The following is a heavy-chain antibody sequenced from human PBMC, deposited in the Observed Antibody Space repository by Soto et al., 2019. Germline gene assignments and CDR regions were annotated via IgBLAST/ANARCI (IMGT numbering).Heavy chain of an antibody. CDR2: ISPGDSDT. Sequence: GESLKISCKGSGYGFSTYRIGWVRQVPGKGLEWMGIISPGDSDTKYSQSFQGQVTISADKSISTAFLQWNSLKASDTAMYYCARHATYYDILSGYYFDYWGQGTLVTVSS. J-gene: IGHJ4*02. CDR3: ARHATYYDILSGYYFDY. CDR1: GYGFSTYR. V-gene: IGHV5-51*01. D-gene: IGHD3-9*01.